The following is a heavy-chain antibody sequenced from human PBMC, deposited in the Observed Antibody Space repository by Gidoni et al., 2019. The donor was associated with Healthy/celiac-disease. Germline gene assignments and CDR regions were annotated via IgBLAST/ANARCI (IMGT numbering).Heavy chain of an antibody. CDR3: ASLWLPTVVTRPIYYYGMDV. J-gene: IGHJ6*02. Sequence: QVQLVQSGAEVKTPAASVTVSCKASGYTFTGYYMPWVRQAPGQGLEWMGWINPNSGGTNYAQKFQGRVTMTRDTSISTAYMELSRLRSDDTAVYYCASLWLPTVVTRPIYYYGMDVWGQGTTVTVSS. D-gene: IGHD4-17*01. CDR1: GYTFTGYY. CDR2: INPNSGGT. V-gene: IGHV1-2*02.